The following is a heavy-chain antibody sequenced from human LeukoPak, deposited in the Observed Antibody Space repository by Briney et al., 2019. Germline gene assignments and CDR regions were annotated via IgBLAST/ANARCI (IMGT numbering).Heavy chain of an antibody. CDR3: GSLYYYDSSGIREDY. CDR1: GGTFSSYA. CDR2: IIPIFGTA. J-gene: IGHJ4*02. D-gene: IGHD3-22*01. V-gene: IGHV1-69*01. Sequence: ASVKVSCKASGGTFSSYAISWVRQAPGQGLEWMGGIIPIFGTANYAQKFQGRVTITADESTSTAYMELSSLRSEDTAVYYCGSLYYYDSSGIREDYWGQGTLVTVSS.